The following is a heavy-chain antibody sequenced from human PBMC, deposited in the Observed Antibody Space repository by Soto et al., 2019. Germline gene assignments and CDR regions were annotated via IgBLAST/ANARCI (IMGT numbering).Heavy chain of an antibody. V-gene: IGHV4-59*01. CDR1: GGSISSYY. D-gene: IGHD2-2*01. CDR3: ARVHQMGYFDY. Sequence: WETLSLTCTVSGGSISSYYWSWIRQPPGKGLEWIGYIYYSGSTNYNPSLKSRVTISVDTSKNQFSLKLSSVTAADTAVYYCARVHQMGYFDYWGQGTLVTVSS. J-gene: IGHJ4*02. CDR2: IYYSGST.